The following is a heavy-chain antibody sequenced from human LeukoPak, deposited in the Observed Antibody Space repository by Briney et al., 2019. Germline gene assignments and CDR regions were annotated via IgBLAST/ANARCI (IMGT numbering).Heavy chain of an antibody. CDR2: MNPNSGNT. J-gene: IGHJ4*02. V-gene: IGHV1-8*01. CDR1: GYTFTSYD. D-gene: IGHD3-10*01. CDR3: ARGWYADYYGSGSYYNLDY. Sequence: ASVKVSCKASGYTFTSYDINWVRQATGQGLEWMGWMNPNSGNTGYAQKFQGRVTMTRNTSISTAYMELSSLRSEDTAVYYCARGWYADYYGSGSYYNLDYWGQGTLVTVSS.